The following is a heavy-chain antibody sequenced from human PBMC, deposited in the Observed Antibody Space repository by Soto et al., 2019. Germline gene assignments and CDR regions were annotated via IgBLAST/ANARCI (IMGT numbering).Heavy chain of an antibody. D-gene: IGHD2-2*01. CDR3: AKGPEIWCSSTSCYFGGSNFDY. J-gene: IGHJ4*02. Sequence: GGSLRLSCAASGFTFSSYGMHWVRQAPGKGLEWVAVISYDGSNKYYADSVKGRFTISRDNSKNTLYLQMNSLRAEDTAVYYCAKGPEIWCSSTSCYFGGSNFDYWGQGTLVTVSS. CDR2: ISYDGSNK. V-gene: IGHV3-30*18. CDR1: GFTFSSYG.